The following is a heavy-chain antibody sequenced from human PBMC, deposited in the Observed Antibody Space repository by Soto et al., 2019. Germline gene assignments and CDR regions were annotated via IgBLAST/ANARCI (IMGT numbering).Heavy chain of an antibody. Sequence: SVKVSCKASGGTFSSYTISWVRQAPGQGLEWMGRIIPILGIANYAQKFQGRVTITADKSTSTAYMELSSLRSEDTAVYYCATGEDRRYCSSTSCYRDYWGQGTLVTVSS. CDR2: IIPILGIA. D-gene: IGHD2-2*01. J-gene: IGHJ4*02. CDR1: GGTFSSYT. CDR3: ATGEDRRYCSSTSCYRDY. V-gene: IGHV1-69*02.